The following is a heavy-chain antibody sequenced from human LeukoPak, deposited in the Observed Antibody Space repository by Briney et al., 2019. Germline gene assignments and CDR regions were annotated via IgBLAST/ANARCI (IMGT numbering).Heavy chain of an antibody. V-gene: IGHV4-34*01. CDR3: ARAGSSSWYRYAWFDP. Sequence: SETLSLTCAVYGGSFSGYYWSWIRQPPGKGLEWIGEINHSGSTNYNPSLKSRVTISVDTSKNQFSLKLSSVTAADTAVYYCARAGSSSWYRYAWFDPWGQGTLVTVSS. D-gene: IGHD6-13*01. CDR1: GGSFSGYY. J-gene: IGHJ5*02. CDR2: INHSGST.